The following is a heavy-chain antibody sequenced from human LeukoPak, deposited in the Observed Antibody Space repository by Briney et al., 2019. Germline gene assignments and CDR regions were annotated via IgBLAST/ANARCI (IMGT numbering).Heavy chain of an antibody. J-gene: IGHJ4*02. CDR3: ATYLDGSGYRFDY. Sequence: PSETLSLTCTVSGGSISSSSYYWGWIRQPPGKGLEWIGSIYYSGSTYYNPSLKSRVTISVDTSKNQFSLKLSSVTAADTAVYYCATYLDGSGYRFDYWGQGALVTVSS. CDR2: IYYSGST. CDR1: GGSISSSSYY. D-gene: IGHD3-22*01. V-gene: IGHV4-39*07.